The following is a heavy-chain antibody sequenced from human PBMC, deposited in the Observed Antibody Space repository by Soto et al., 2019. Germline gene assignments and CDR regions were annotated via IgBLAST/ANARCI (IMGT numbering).Heavy chain of an antibody. V-gene: IGHV3-23*04. CDR1: GFFFSSHS. CDR3: AKGQFGVGMDV. CDR2: LSGDGVAT. Sequence: HLVESGGGLVQPGGSLRLSCAASGFFFSSHSMTWVRQAPGTGLEWVSSLSGDGVATYYADSVKGRFIISRDNSKNTLYLQMDSLTVDDTAVYYCAKGQFGVGMDVWGQGTTVTVSS. D-gene: IGHD3-3*01. J-gene: IGHJ6*02.